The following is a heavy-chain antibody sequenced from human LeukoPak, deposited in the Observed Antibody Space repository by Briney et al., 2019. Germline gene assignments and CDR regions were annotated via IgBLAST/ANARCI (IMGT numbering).Heavy chain of an antibody. V-gene: IGHV3-30*02. J-gene: IGHJ4*02. CDR2: ISFDGSQK. D-gene: IGHD3-3*01. CDR3: AKGNYGITIFG. Sequence: PGGSLRLSCAASGFTFSNYGMHWVRQAPGKGLEWVALISFDGSQKYYADSVKGRLTISRDNSKNTLYLQMNSLRAEDTAVYYCAKGNYGITIFGWGQGTLVTVSS. CDR1: GFTFSNYG.